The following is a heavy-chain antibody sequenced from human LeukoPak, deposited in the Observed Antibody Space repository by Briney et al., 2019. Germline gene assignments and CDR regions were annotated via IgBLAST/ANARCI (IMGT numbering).Heavy chain of an antibody. D-gene: IGHD4-17*01. Sequence: GGSLRLSCAASGFTFSDYYMSWIRQAPGKGLEWVSYISSSGTTIYYADSVKGRFTISRDNARNSLYLQMNSLRAEDTAVYYCARRTVARDWYFDLWGRGTLVTVSS. CDR1: GFTFSDYY. CDR2: ISSSGTTI. CDR3: ARRTVARDWYFDL. J-gene: IGHJ2*01. V-gene: IGHV3-11*01.